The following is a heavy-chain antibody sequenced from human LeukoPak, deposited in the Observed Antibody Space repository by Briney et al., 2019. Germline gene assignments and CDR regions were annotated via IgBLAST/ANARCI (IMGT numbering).Heavy chain of an antibody. CDR1: GYTFTSYY. CDR2: INPSGGST. J-gene: IGHJ6*03. D-gene: IGHD5-18*01. Sequence: GASVKVSCKASGYTFTSYYMHWVRQAPGQGLEWMGIINPSGGSTSYAQKFQGRVTMTRDTSTSTVYMELSSLRSEDTALYYCARSPDDSYGPDNYYYYYMDVWGKGTTVTVSS. CDR3: ARSPDDSYGPDNYYYYYMDV. V-gene: IGHV1-46*01.